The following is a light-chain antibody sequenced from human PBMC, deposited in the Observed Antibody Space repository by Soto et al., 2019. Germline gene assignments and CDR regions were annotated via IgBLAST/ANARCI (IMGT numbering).Light chain of an antibody. Sequence: QAVVTQPPSVSGAPGQRVTISCTGSSSNIGAGYDVHWYQQLPGTAPKLLIYGNSNRPSGVPDRFSGSKSGTSASLAIPGFRAEDEADYYCQSYDSRLGGVVFGGGTKLTVL. CDR1: SSNIGAGYD. CDR3: QSYDSRLGGVV. CDR2: GNS. V-gene: IGLV1-40*01. J-gene: IGLJ2*01.